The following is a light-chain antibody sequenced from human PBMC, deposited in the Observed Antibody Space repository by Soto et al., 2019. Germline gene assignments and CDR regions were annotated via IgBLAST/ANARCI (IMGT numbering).Light chain of an antibody. CDR1: HSVSRTY. Sequence: DIVLTQSPGTLSFSAWERATLSGRASHSVSRTYLAWYQQKPGQAPRLLMYGASDRATGTPGRFSGSGSGTDFTLTISGLEPEDSAVYYCQQFDDSVTFGQGTRLEIK. V-gene: IGKV3-20*01. J-gene: IGKJ5*01. CDR2: GAS. CDR3: QQFDDSVT.